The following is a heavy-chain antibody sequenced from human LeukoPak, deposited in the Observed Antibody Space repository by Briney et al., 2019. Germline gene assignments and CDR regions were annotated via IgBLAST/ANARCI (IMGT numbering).Heavy chain of an antibody. J-gene: IGHJ1*01. D-gene: IGHD3-22*01. CDR1: GYTFTSYG. V-gene: IGHV1-18*01. CDR2: ISPYSGYT. Sequence: ASVKVSCKASGYTFTSYGISWVRQAPGQGLEWMGWISPYSGYTDYAQNLQGRLTMTTDTSTTTAYMELRSLRSDDTAIYYCARDQNYYDSSGFKYFPHWGQGTLVTVSS. CDR3: ARDQNYYDSSGFKYFPH.